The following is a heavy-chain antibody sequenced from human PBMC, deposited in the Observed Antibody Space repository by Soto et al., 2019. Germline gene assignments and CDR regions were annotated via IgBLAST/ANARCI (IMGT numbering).Heavy chain of an antibody. V-gene: IGHV3-23*01. Sequence: PGGSLRLSCVASGFSFDAFAISWVRQAPGQGLEWVSSITGSGGNTYYADSVRGRFTISRDNLNNTVYLHMSRLRAEDTAIYYCTKSHTQYVEIDYWGQGTLVTVSS. D-gene: IGHD5-12*01. CDR1: GFSFDAFA. CDR3: TKSHTQYVEIDY. J-gene: IGHJ4*02. CDR2: ITGSGGNT.